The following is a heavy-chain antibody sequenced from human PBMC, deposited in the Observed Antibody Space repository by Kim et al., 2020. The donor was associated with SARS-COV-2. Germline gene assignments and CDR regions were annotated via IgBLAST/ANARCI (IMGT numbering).Heavy chain of an antibody. J-gene: IGHJ6*02. V-gene: IGHV3-21*01. CDR3: ARDYSSYGSWSPKGQYYYYYYGMDV. Sequence: GGSLILSCAASGFTFSSYSMNWVRQAPGKGLEWVSSISSSSSYIYYADSVKGRFTISRDNAKNSLYLQMNSLRAEDTAVYYCARDYSSYGSWSPKGQYYYYYYGMDVWGQGTTVTVSS. CDR2: ISSSSSYI. D-gene: IGHD3-10*01. CDR1: GFTFSSYS.